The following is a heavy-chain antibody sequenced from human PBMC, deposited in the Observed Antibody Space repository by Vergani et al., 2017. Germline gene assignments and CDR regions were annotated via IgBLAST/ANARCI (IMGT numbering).Heavy chain of an antibody. Sequence: QVQLVQSGAEVKKPGSSVKVSCKASGGTFSSYAISWVRQAPGQGLEWMGGIIPIFGTANYAQKFQGRVTITADESTSTAYMELSSLRSEDTAVYYCARSGAGGPSYDGSGYNDAFDIWGQGTMVTVSS. V-gene: IGHV1-69*01. CDR2: IIPIFGTA. CDR3: ARSGAGGPSYDGSGYNDAFDI. D-gene: IGHD3-22*01. CDR1: GGTFSSYA. J-gene: IGHJ3*02.